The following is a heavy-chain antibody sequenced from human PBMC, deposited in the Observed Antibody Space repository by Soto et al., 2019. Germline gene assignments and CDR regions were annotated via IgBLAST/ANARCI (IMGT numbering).Heavy chain of an antibody. CDR3: ARDFGKCNYYYYGLDV. V-gene: IGHV1-69*01. CDR2: IIPVYGTS. Sequence: QVQLVQSGAEVKKPGSSVKVSCKASGYTFSDYAISWVRQAPGQGLEWMGGIIPVYGTSNYAQKFQGRVSIIADESTSTVYMELSSLRSDDTAVYYCARDFGKCNYYYYGLDVWGQGTTVTVSS. CDR1: GYTFSDYA. J-gene: IGHJ6*02. D-gene: IGHD3-10*01.